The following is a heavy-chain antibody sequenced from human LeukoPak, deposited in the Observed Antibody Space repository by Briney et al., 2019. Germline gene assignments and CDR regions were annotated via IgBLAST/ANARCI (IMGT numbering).Heavy chain of an antibody. J-gene: IGHJ4*02. CDR2: ISWNSGSI. CDR1: GFTFDDYA. D-gene: IGHD3-9*01. V-gene: IGHV3-9*01. Sequence: GRSLRLSCAAPGFTFDDYAMHWVRQAPGKGLEWVSGISWNSGSIGYADSVKGRFTISRDNAKNSLYLQMNSLRAEDTALYYCAKAPADWFDYWGQGTLVTVSS. CDR3: AKAPADWFDY.